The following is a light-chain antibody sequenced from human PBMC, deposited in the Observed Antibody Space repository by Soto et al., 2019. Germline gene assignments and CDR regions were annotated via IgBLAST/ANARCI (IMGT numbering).Light chain of an antibody. V-gene: IGLV2-14*01. CDR2: EVS. CDR1: SSDVGGYNY. Sequence: QSVLTQPASVSESPGQSLTISCTGTSSDVGGYNYVSWYQQHPGKAPKLMIYEVSNRPSGVSNRFSGSKSGNTASLTISGLQAEDEADYYCSSYTSSSTWVFGGGTKLTVL. J-gene: IGLJ3*02. CDR3: SSYTSSSTWV.